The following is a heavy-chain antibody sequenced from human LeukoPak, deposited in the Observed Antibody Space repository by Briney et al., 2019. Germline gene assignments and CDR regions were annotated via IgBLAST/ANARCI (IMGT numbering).Heavy chain of an antibody. CDR2: IYHSGGT. Sequence: SETLSLTCAVSGGSISSSGYSWCWIRQPPGKGLEWIGYIYHSGGTYYNPSLKSRVTIPVDRSSNQFSLKLTSVTAADTAVYYCARTVTTTHFDYWGQGTLVTVSS. D-gene: IGHD4-11*01. J-gene: IGHJ4*02. V-gene: IGHV4-30-2*01. CDR1: GGSISSSGYS. CDR3: ARTVTTTHFDY.